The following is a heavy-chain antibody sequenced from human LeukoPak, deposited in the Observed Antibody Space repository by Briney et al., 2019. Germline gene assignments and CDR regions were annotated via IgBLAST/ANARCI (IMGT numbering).Heavy chain of an antibody. V-gene: IGHV3-23*01. CDR1: GFNFSTYW. J-gene: IGHJ4*02. CDR2: ISGSGGST. CDR3: AKVGGYLIY. D-gene: IGHD3-22*01. Sequence: PGGSLRLSCAASGFNFSTYWMTWVRQAPGKGLEWVSAISGSGGSTYYADSVKGRFTISRDNSKNTLYLQMNSLRAEDTAVYYCAKVGGYLIYWGQGTLVTASS.